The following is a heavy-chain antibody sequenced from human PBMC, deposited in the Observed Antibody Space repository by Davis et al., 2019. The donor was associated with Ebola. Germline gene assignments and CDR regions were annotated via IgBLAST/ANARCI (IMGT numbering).Heavy chain of an antibody. CDR3: ARGSRNMDV. V-gene: IGHV3-48*04. Sequence: PGGSLRLSCAASGFTLTNAWMSWVRQASGKGLEWVSYINSKSRSKYYADSVKGRFTISRDNAKDSLYLQMNSLRAEDTAVYYCARGSRNMDVWGQGTTVTVSS. CDR2: INSKSRSK. CDR1: GFTLTNAW. J-gene: IGHJ6*02.